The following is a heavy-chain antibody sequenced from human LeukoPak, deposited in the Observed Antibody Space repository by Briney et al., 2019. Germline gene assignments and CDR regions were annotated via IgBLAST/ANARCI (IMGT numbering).Heavy chain of an antibody. V-gene: IGHV4-34*01. Sequence: SETLSLTCAVYGGSFRGYFWVWVRQTPGKGLEGLGEITHNGGTNYMPSLSGRVSVFQDVSKNQFSLKLSSVTAAYTGVYYCARGNSGSHWGDHYFYMDVWGKGTTVIVSS. CDR2: ITHNGGT. D-gene: IGHD1-26*01. J-gene: IGHJ6*03. CDR3: ARGNSGSHWGDHYFYMDV. CDR1: GGSFRGYF.